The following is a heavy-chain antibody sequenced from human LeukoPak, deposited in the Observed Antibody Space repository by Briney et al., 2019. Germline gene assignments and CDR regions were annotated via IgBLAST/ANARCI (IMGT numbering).Heavy chain of an antibody. Sequence: ASVKVSCKASGYTFTGYFMHWVRQAPGQGLEWMGRINPNSGDREYAQTFQGRVTMTRDTSISTAYMDLSRLRSDDTAVYYCARDLSSTSNWELDYWGQGTLVTVSS. CDR2: INPNSGDR. J-gene: IGHJ4*02. V-gene: IGHV1-2*06. CDR3: ARDLSSTSNWELDY. D-gene: IGHD7-27*01. CDR1: GYTFTGYF.